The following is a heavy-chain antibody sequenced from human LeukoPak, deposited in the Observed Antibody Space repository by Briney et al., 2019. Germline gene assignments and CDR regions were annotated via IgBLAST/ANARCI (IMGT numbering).Heavy chain of an antibody. J-gene: IGHJ6*03. V-gene: IGHV4-39*07. CDR1: GGSISSSSYY. CDR2: IYYSGST. D-gene: IGHD1-1*01. CDR3: ARGPRGGRSYYYYMDV. Sequence: PSETLSLTCTVSGGSISSSSYYWGWIRQPPGKGLEWIGSIYYSGSTYYNPSLKSRVTISVDTSKNQFSLKLSSVTAADTAVYYCARGPRGGRSYYYYMDVWGKGTTVTVSS.